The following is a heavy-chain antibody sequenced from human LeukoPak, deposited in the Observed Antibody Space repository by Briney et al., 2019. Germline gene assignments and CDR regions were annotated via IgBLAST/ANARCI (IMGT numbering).Heavy chain of an antibody. CDR1: GFTFDDYA. D-gene: IGHD2-2*02. Sequence: GGSLRLSCAASGFTFDDYAMHWVRQAPGKGLEWVSGISWNSGSIGYADSVKGRFTISRDNAKNSLYLQMNSLRAEDTALYYCAKDNNVVVPAAIRGGYYYGMDVWGQGTTVTVS. V-gene: IGHV3-9*01. CDR3: AKDNNVVVPAAIRGGYYYGMDV. J-gene: IGHJ6*02. CDR2: ISWNSGSI.